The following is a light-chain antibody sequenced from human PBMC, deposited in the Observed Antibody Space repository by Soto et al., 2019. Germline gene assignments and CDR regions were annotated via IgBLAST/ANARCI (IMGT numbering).Light chain of an antibody. J-gene: IGKJ1*01. CDR2: DAS. CDR1: QNIHRR. CDR3: LQSFIATWT. V-gene: IGKV1-5*01. Sequence: DIRITQSPSTLSASVGDRVTITCRASQNIHRRLAWYQQKPGKAPNLLIYDASSLESGVPSRFSCSGSGTDFTRTIRSLQPEDVETVYCLQSFIATWTFGQGTKVDIK.